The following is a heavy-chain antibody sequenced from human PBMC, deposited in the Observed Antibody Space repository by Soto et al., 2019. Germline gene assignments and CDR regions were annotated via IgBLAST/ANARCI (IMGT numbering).Heavy chain of an antibody. CDR1: GGSVSSAIYY. CDR3: ATRITVFGLLIPPFDP. Sequence: PSETLSLTCTVSGGSVSSAIYYWNWIRQPPGKGLEWIGEINHTGGTHYNPSLKSRVTMSVDTSKNQFSLRLSSVTAADTAIYYCATRITVFGLLIPPFDPWGQGTQVTVSS. J-gene: IGHJ5*02. V-gene: IGHV4-61*01. D-gene: IGHD3-3*01. CDR2: INHTGGT.